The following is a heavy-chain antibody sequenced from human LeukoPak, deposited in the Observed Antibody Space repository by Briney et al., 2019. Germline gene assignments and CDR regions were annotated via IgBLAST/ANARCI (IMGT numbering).Heavy chain of an antibody. CDR2: IYTSGST. CDR3: ARCYSSSWYGPDAFDI. Sequence: SETLSLTCTVSGGSISSYYWSWIRQPAGKGLEWIGRIYTSGSTNYNPSLKSRVTMSVDTSKNQFSLKLSSVTAADTAVYYCARCYSSSWYGPDAFDIWGQGTMVTVSS. V-gene: IGHV4-4*07. J-gene: IGHJ3*02. CDR1: GGSISSYY. D-gene: IGHD6-13*01.